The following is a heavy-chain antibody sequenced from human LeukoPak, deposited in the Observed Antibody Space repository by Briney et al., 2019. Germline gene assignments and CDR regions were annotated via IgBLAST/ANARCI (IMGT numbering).Heavy chain of an antibody. CDR3: ARDPLNRYCSSTSCAAPWFDP. CDR2: ISAYNGNT. D-gene: IGHD2-2*01. V-gene: IGHV1-18*01. CDR1: GYTFTSYG. Sequence: GASVKVSCKASGYTFTSYGISWVRQAPGQGLKWMGWISAYNGNTNYAQKLQGRVTMTTDTSTSTAYMELRSLRSDDTAVYYCARDPLNRYCSSTSCAAPWFDPWGQGTLVTVSS. J-gene: IGHJ5*02.